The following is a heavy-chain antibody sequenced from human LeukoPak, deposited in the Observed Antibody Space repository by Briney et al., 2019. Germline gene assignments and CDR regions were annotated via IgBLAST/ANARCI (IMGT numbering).Heavy chain of an antibody. J-gene: IGHJ4*02. D-gene: IGHD3-22*01. CDR1: GFTFSSYA. Sequence: HTGGSLRLSCAASGFTFSSYAMSWVRQAPGKGLEWVSAISGSGGSTYYADSVKGRFTISRDNSKNTLYLQMNSLRAEDTAVYYCAKQRSMIVVAYIYWGQGTLVTVSS. V-gene: IGHV3-23*01. CDR2: ISGSGGST. CDR3: AKQRSMIVVAYIY.